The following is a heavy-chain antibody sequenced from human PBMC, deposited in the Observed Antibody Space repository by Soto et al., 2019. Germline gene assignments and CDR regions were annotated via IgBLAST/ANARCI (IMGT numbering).Heavy chain of an antibody. CDR1: GGSFSDYY. Sequence: QVQLQQWGAGLLKPSETLSLTCAIYGGSFSDYYWSWIRQPPGKGLEWIGEISHSGSTNYNPSLKSRVTISVDTSKNQFSLKLSSVTAADTAVYYCARGGIHRSDYWGQGTLVTVSS. V-gene: IGHV4-34*01. CDR2: ISHSGST. CDR3: ARGGIHRSDY. D-gene: IGHD6-13*01. J-gene: IGHJ4*02.